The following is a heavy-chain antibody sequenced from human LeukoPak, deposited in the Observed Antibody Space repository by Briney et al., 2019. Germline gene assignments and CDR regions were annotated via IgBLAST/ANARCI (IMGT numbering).Heavy chain of an antibody. D-gene: IGHD3-10*01. V-gene: IGHV4-59*01. CDR1: GGSISSYY. J-gene: IGHJ4*02. CDR2: IYYSGST. Sequence: SETLSLTCTVSGGSISSYYWSWIRQPPGKGLEWIGYIYYSGSTNYNPSLKSRVTISVDTSKNQFSLKLSSVTAADTAVYYCARGRELDYYGSGSYYFDYWGQGTLVTVSS. CDR3: ARGRELDYYGSGSYYFDY.